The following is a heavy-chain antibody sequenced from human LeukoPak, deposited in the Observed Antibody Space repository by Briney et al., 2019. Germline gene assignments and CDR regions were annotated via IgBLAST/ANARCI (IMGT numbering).Heavy chain of an antibody. D-gene: IGHD4-11*01. Sequence: GGSLRLSCAASGFTFDDYAMHWVRQAPGKGLEWVSGISWNSGSIGYADSVKGRFTISRDNSKSTLYFQMGSLRPEDTAIYYCVRDFSNYVAFFDSWGQGILVTVSS. J-gene: IGHJ4*02. V-gene: IGHV3-9*01. CDR3: VRDFSNYVAFFDS. CDR1: GFTFDDYA. CDR2: ISWNSGSI.